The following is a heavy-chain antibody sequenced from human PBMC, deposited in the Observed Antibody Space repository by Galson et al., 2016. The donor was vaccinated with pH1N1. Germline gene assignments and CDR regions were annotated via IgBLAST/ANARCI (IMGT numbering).Heavy chain of an antibody. CDR1: GFTFSDYY. CDR2: ISSTGSTI. V-gene: IGHV3-11*04. CDR3: AREGRSDYGDYDGNYYGMDV. Sequence: SLRLSCAASGFTFSDYYMSWIRQAPGKGLEWVSYISSTGSTIHYADSVKGRFTVSRGNAKNSLYLQMNSLRAEDTAVYYCAREGRSDYGDYDGNYYGMDVWGQGTTVTVSS. D-gene: IGHD4-17*01. J-gene: IGHJ6*02.